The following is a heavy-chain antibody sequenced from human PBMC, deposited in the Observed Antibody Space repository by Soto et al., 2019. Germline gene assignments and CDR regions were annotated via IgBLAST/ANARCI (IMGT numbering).Heavy chain of an antibody. Sequence: EVQLVESGGGLVKPGGSLRLSCAASGFTFSSYTMNWVRQAPGKGLEWVSSITSNSYIYYADSLKGRFTISRDNAKNSLYLQVNSLRAEDTAVYYCASEGYYWYFDLWGRGTLVTVSS. CDR1: GFTFSSYT. J-gene: IGHJ2*01. D-gene: IGHD5-12*01. CDR3: ASEGYYWYFDL. CDR2: ITSNSYI. V-gene: IGHV3-21*01.